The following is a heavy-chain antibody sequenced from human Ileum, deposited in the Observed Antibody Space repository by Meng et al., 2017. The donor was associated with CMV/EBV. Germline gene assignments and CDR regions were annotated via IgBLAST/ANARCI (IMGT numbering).Heavy chain of an antibody. Sequence: HVHLDDAGPVIVAPSATLSLTSTVSGGSISSYYWSWIRQPAGKGLEWIGRISTSGSTNYNPSLKSRVTMSVDASKNQFSLKLTSVTAADTAVYFCARTYSSSSGITFDYWGQGTLVTVSS. J-gene: IGHJ4*02. CDR2: ISTSGST. V-gene: IGHV4-4*07. D-gene: IGHD6-6*01. CDR1: GGSISSYY. CDR3: ARTYSSSSGITFDY.